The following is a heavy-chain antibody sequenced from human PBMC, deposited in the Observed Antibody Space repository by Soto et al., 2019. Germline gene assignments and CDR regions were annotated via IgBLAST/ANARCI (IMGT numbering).Heavy chain of an antibody. CDR1: GFTFSSNY. Sequence: GGSLRLSCAASGFTFSSNYMSWVRQAPGKGLEWVSGIYSGGSTYYADSVKGRFTITTGNSKKTLYLQMNNLRAEDTAVYYCASQSDYGEYVSGWFDTWGQGTLVTVSS. CDR2: IYSGGST. J-gene: IGHJ5*02. D-gene: IGHD4-17*01. V-gene: IGHV3-66*04. CDR3: ASQSDYGEYVSGWFDT.